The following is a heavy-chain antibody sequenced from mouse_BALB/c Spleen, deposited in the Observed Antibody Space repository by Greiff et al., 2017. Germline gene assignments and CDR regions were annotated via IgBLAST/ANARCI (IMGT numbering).Heavy chain of an antibody. D-gene: IGHD1-1*01. CDR2: LWGDGST. CDR3: AKPETTVVATPLVFDV. J-gene: IGHJ1*01. V-gene: IGHV2-3*01. Sequence: VQLVESGPGLVAPSQSLSITCPVPGFSLTSYGVSWFRRPPGKGLGWLGVLWGDGSTNYHSALISSLSISKDNSKSQVFLKLNSLQTDDTATYYCAKPETTVVATPLVFDVWGAGTTVTVSS. CDR1: GFSLTSYG.